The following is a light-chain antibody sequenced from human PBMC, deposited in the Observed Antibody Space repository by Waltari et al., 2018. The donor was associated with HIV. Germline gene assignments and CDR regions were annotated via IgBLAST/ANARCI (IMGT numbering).Light chain of an antibody. J-gene: IGLJ2*01. CDR1: TGAVTSGHY. Sequence: QAVVTQEPSLPVSPGGTVTLTCGSSTGAVTSGHYPYWFQQNPGQAPRTLIYDTNNKHSWTPARFSASLLGGKAALTLSGAQPEDEAEYYCLVSYSGARVFGGGTKLTVL. CDR3: LVSYSGARV. CDR2: DTN. V-gene: IGLV7-46*01.